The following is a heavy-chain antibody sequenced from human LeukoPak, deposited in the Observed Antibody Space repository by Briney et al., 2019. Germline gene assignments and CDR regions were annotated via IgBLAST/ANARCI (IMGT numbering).Heavy chain of an antibody. V-gene: IGHV1-24*01. CDR3: ATDRLGYYDVLTGFEN. D-gene: IGHD3-9*01. CDR2: FDPEYGET. Sequence: ASVKVSCKVSGYTLTTVSMQWVRQAPGKGLEWMGGFDPEYGETIYAQKFQGRVTMTEDTSTDTAYMDLSSLRSEDTAVYYCATDRLGYYDVLTGFENWGQGTLVTVSS. CDR1: GYTLTTVS. J-gene: IGHJ4*02.